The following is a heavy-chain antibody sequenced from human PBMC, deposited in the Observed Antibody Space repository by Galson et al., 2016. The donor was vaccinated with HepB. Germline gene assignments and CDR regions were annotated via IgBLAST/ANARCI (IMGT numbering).Heavy chain of an antibody. V-gene: IGHV3-23*01. Sequence: SLRLSCAASGFIFSIYAMNWVRQAPGKGLEWVSTIMHSGATTYYADSVRGRFTVSRDNFRNTLYLQMNNLRPEDTAVYYCSKDFGREVYGSSGPWDQGALVTVST. J-gene: IGHJ5*02. CDR3: SKDFGREVYGSSGP. CDR1: GFIFSIYA. D-gene: IGHD3-22*01. CDR2: IMHSGATT.